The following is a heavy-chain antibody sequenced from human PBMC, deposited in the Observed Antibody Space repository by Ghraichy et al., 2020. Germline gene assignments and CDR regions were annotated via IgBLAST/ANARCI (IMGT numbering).Heavy chain of an antibody. CDR1: GGSIRSSSYY. Sequence: SETLSLTCTVSGGSIRSSSYYLGWIRQPPGKGLEWIGSIHYSGSTYYNPSLKSRVTISADTSKNQFSLKLNSVTAADTAVYYCARHCWTGYCNWFDPWGQGTLVTVSS. D-gene: IGHD3/OR15-3a*01. CDR2: IHYSGST. J-gene: IGHJ5*02. V-gene: IGHV4-39*01. CDR3: ARHCWTGYCNWFDP.